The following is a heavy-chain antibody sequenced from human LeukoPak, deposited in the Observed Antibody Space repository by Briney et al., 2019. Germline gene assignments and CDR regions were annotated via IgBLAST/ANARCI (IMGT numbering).Heavy chain of an antibody. D-gene: IGHD6-13*01. J-gene: IGHJ4*02. V-gene: IGHV3-53*05. CDR2: IYSGGST. CDR1: GFTVSSNY. Sequence: GGSLRLSCAASGFTVSSNYMSWVRQAPGKGLEWVSVIYSGGSTYYADSVKGRFTISRDNSKNTLYLQMNGLRAEDTAVYYCAKLKSGPNEGFIAAAGPSKSQDYFDYWGQGTLVTVSS. CDR3: AKLKSGPNEGFIAAAGPSKSQDYFDY.